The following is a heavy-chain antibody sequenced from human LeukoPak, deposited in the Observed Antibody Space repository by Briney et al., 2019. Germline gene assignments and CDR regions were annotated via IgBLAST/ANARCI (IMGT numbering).Heavy chain of an antibody. J-gene: IGHJ5*02. CDR2: ISYDGSNK. D-gene: IGHD2-8*01. Sequence: GGSLRLSCAASGFTFSSYAMHWVRQAPGKGLEGVAVISYDGSNKYYADSVKGRFTISRDNSKNTLYLQMNSLRAEDTAVYYCATRRGMVTLPGTWGQGTLVTVSS. CDR3: ATRRGMVTLPGT. CDR1: GFTFSSYA. V-gene: IGHV3-30-3*01.